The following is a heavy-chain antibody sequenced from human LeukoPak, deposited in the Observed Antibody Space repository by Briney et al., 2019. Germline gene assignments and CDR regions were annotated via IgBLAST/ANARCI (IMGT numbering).Heavy chain of an antibody. CDR2: ISSSSSTI. CDR3: ARDTGPYSPTIPFDY. CDR1: GFTFSSYS. J-gene: IGHJ4*02. Sequence: GGSLRLSCAASGFTFSSYSMNWVRQAPGKGLEWVSYISSSSSTIYYADSVKGRFTISRDNAKSSLYLQMNSLRAEDTAVYYCARDTGPYSPTIPFDYWGQGTLVTVSS. V-gene: IGHV3-48*01. D-gene: IGHD6-13*01.